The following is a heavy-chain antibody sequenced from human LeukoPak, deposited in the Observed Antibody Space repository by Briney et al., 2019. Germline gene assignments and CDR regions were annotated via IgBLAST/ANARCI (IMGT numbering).Heavy chain of an antibody. CDR2: IQEDGKKE. CDR1: GFTFTKFW. Sequence: GGSPRLSCEASGFTFTKFWMSWVRQAPGKGLEWVANIQEDGKKENYVDSVRGRFTISRDNAKNSVFLQMNSLRDEDTAVYYCARDRYCSVWGHGTLVTVSS. CDR3: ARDRYCSV. D-gene: IGHD2-15*01. V-gene: IGHV3-7*01. J-gene: IGHJ4*01.